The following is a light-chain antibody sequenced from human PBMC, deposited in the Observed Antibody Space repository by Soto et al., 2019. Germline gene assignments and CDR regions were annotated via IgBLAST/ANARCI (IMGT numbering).Light chain of an antibody. CDR1: QSVGRK. V-gene: IGKV3-20*01. Sequence: IVMTQSPATLSLSPGERATLSCRASQSVGRKLAWYQQKPGQAPRLLIYGASSRATGIPDRFSGSGSGTDFTLTISRLEKEDCAVYYGQQYGSSPITFGQGTRLEI. CDR2: GAS. J-gene: IGKJ5*01. CDR3: QQYGSSPIT.